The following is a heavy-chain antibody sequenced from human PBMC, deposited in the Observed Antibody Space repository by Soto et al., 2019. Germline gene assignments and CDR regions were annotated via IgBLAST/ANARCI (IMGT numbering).Heavy chain of an antibody. Sequence: QVQLVQSGAEVKKPGSSVKVSCKASGGTFSSYAISWVRQAPGQGLEWMGGIIPIFGTANYAQKFKGRFTITADESTSTAYRELSSLRSEDTAVYYCARGRDSGSYPNWFDPWGQGTLVTVSS. J-gene: IGHJ5*02. D-gene: IGHD1-26*01. V-gene: IGHV1-69*01. CDR3: ARGRDSGSYPNWFDP. CDR2: IIPIFGTA. CDR1: GGTFSSYA.